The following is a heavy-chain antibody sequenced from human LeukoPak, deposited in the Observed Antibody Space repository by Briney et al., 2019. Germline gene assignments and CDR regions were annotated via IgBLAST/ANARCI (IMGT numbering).Heavy chain of an antibody. Sequence: SVTLSLTCAVYGGSFSGYYWSWIRQPPGKGLEWIGEINHSGSTNYNPSLKSRVTISVDTSKNQFSLKLSSVTAADTAVYYCARAGPDAPFDYWGQGTLVTVSS. D-gene: IGHD1-14*01. V-gene: IGHV4-34*01. CDR3: ARAGPDAPFDY. CDR1: GGSFSGYY. CDR2: INHSGST. J-gene: IGHJ4*02.